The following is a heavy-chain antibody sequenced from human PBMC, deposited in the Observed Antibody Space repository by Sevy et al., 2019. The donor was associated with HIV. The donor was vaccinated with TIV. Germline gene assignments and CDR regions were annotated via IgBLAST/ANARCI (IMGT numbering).Heavy chain of an antibody. CDR2: ISGTGDYT. CDR1: GFTFSSFA. Sequence: GGSQRLSCAASGFTFSSFAMGWVRQAPGKGLDWISVISGTGDYTYYADSVKGRFTISRDNSKNTLFLQMNSLRAEDTAIFYCAKKMGGGSGMAFLVDYWGQGTLVTVSS. CDR3: AKKMGGGSGMAFLVDY. D-gene: IGHD5-18*01. J-gene: IGHJ4*02. V-gene: IGHV3-23*01.